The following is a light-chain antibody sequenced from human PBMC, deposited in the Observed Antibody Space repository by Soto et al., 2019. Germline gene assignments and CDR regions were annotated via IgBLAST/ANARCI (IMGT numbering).Light chain of an antibody. CDR3: QQYDNLALT. Sequence: EIVMTQSPATLSVTLGERATLSCRASQDISSNLAWYQQKPGQAPRLLIYDASTRATGIPARFSGSGSETEFTLTISSLQSEDFAVYYCQQYDNLALTFGGGTKVEIK. CDR1: QDISSN. V-gene: IGKV3-15*01. CDR2: DAS. J-gene: IGKJ4*01.